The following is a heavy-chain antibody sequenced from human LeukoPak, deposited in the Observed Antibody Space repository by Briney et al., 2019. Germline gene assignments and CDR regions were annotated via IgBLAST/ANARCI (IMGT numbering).Heavy chain of an antibody. Sequence: PGGSLRLSCAASGFTFSSYAMHWVRQAPGKGLEWVAVISYDGSNKYYADSVKGRFTISRDNSKNTLYLQMNSLRAEDTAVYYCARDGRGPRVRGVIFRYGMDVWGQGTTVTVSS. CDR2: ISYDGSNK. V-gene: IGHV3-30-3*01. CDR3: ARDGRGPRVRGVIFRYGMDV. D-gene: IGHD3-10*01. CDR1: GFTFSSYA. J-gene: IGHJ6*02.